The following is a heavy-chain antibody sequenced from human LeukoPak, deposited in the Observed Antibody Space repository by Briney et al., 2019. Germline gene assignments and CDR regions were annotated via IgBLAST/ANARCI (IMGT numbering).Heavy chain of an antibody. J-gene: IGHJ4*02. CDR3: AKDYSTIPAAANPLFDY. Sequence: GGSLRLSCAASGFTFSSYAMTWVRQAPGKGLEWVSGITGTGDTTFYADSVKGRFTISRDNSKNTLYLQMHSLGADDTAVYYCAKDYSTIPAAANPLFDYWGQGVLVTVSS. CDR2: ITGTGDTT. V-gene: IGHV3-23*01. D-gene: IGHD6-25*01. CDR1: GFTFSSYA.